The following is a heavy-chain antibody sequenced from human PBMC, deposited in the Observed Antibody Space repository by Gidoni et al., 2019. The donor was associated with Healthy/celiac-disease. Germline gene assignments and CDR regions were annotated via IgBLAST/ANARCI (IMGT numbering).Heavy chain of an antibody. J-gene: IGHJ5*02. V-gene: IGHV3-21*01. CDR3: ARGSLQNSHILYWFDP. CDR1: GFTFSSYS. Sequence: EVQLVESGGGLVKPGGSLRLSCAASGFTFSSYSMNWVRQAPGKGLEWVSSISSSSSYIYYADSVKGRFTISRDNAKNSLYLQMNSLRAEDTAVYYCARGSLQNSHILYWFDPWGQGTLVTVSS. D-gene: IGHD3-9*01. CDR2: ISSSSSYI.